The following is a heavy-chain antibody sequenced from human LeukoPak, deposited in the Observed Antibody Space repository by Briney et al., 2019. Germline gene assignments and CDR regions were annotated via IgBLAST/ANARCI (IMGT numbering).Heavy chain of an antibody. V-gene: IGHV4-4*02. CDR1: GGSISSSNW. CDR2: IYHSGST. CDR3: ARESSSGSYQFDY. Sequence: SGTLSLTCAVSGGSISSSNWWSWVRQPPGKGLEWIGEIYHSGSTNYNPSLKSRVTISVDKSKNQFSLKLSSVTAADTTVYYCARESSSGSYQFDYWGQGTLVTVSS. J-gene: IGHJ4*02. D-gene: IGHD1-26*01.